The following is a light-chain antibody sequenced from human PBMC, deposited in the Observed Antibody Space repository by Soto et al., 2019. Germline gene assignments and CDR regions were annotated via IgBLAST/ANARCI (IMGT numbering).Light chain of an antibody. V-gene: IGKV3-15*01. CDR2: GAS. CDR3: QQYNNWPPRT. Sequence: EIVMTQSPASLSVSPGETATLSCRASQSISNSLAWYQQKPGQAPSLLIYGASTRATGIPARFSGSGSGTEFSLTSSSLQSEDSALYYYQQYNNWPPRTFGQGTKLEIK. J-gene: IGKJ2*01. CDR1: QSISNS.